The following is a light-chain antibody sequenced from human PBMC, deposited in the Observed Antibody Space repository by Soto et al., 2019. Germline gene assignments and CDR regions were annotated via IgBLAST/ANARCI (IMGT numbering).Light chain of an antibody. J-gene: IGKJ4*01. CDR2: DAS. CDR1: QSVSSY. V-gene: IGKV3-11*01. CDR3: QQRSNWPRT. Sequence: EIMLTHSPGTLSLSPGERATLSCRASQSVSSYLAWYQQKPGQAPRLLIYDASNRATGIPARFSGSGSGTDFTLTISSLEPEDFAVYYCQQRSNWPRTFGGGTKVEIK.